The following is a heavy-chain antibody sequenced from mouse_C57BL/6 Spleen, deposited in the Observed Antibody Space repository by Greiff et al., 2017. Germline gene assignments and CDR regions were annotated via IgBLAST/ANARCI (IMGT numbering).Heavy chain of an antibody. D-gene: IGHD2-1*01. Sequence: VQLQQSGAELARPGASVKMSCKASGYTFTSYTMHWVKQRPGQGLEWIGYINPSSGYTKYNQKFKDKATLTADKSSSTAYMQLSSLTSEDSAVYYGAYGNYAMDDWGQGTSVTVSS. CDR3: AYGNYAMDD. CDR1: GYTFTSYT. CDR2: INPSSGYT. V-gene: IGHV1-4*01. J-gene: IGHJ4*01.